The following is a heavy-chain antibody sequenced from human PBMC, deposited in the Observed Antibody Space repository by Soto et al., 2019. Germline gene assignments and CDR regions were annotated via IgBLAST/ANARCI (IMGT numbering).Heavy chain of an antibody. CDR3: ARGRTTVTSSIFYFDY. CDR1: GGSISSSSYY. D-gene: IGHD4-17*01. Sequence: PSETLSLTCTVSGGSISSSSYYWGWIRQPPGKGLEWIGSIYYSGSTYYNPSLKSRVTISVDTSKNQFSLKLTSVTAADTAVYYCARGRTTVTSSIFYFDYWGQGTLVTVSS. CDR2: IYYSGST. J-gene: IGHJ4*02. V-gene: IGHV4-39*07.